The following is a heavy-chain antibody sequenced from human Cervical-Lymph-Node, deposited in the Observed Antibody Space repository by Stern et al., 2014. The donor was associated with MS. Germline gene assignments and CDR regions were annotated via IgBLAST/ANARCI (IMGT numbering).Heavy chain of an antibody. D-gene: IGHD3-9*01. CDR2: IYYSGST. CDR1: GGSISSSSYY. J-gene: IGHJ4*02. V-gene: IGHV4-39*01. CDR3: ARHSRPRRFDDAYSFDY. Sequence: QVQLQESGPGLVKPSETLSLTCTVSGGSISSSSYYWGWIRQPPGQGLVWVGSIYYSGSTYSNPSLHSRVPITGDTTKKHLFLKLSSGTAADAAVYYCARHSRPRRFDDAYSFDYWGQGTLVTVSS.